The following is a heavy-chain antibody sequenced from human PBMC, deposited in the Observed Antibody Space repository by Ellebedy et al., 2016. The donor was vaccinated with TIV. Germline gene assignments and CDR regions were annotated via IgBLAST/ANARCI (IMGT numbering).Heavy chain of an antibody. CDR2: IIPISDSA. J-gene: IGHJ4*02. V-gene: IGHV1-69*13. CDR3: AASSFYGTMILH. D-gene: IGHD3-22*01. CDR1: GGSFSKNA. Sequence: AASVKVSCKASGGSFSKNAVTWVRQAPGQGLEGMGWIIPISDSANYAHQFQGRVTIIADRSTSTATLELSSLRSDDTAVYYCAASSFYGTMILHWGQGTLVTVSS.